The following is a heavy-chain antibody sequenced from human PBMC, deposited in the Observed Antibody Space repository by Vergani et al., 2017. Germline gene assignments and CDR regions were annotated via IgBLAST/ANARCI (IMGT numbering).Heavy chain of an antibody. CDR2: IYYSGST. J-gene: IGHJ5*02. D-gene: IGHD2-2*01. CDR3: AREVGPIWCSSTSCYREKNWFDP. CDR1: GGSISSYY. V-gene: IGHV4-59*01. Sequence: QVQLQESGPGLVKPSETLSLTCTVSGGSISSYYWSWIRQPPGKGLEWIGYIYYSGSTNNNPSLKSRVTISVDTSKNQFSLKLSSVTAADTAVYYCAREVGPIWCSSTSCYREKNWFDPWGQGTLVTVSS.